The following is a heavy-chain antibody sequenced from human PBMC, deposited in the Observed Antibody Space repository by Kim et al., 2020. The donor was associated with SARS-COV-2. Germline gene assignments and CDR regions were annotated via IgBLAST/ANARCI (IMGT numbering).Heavy chain of an antibody. Sequence: SETLSLTCTVSGGSISSYYWSWIRQPPGKGLEWIGYIYYSGSTNYNPSLKSRVTISVDTSKNQFSLKLSSVTAADTAVYYCARHAGMWSSSWHYGMDVWGQGTTVTVSS. D-gene: IGHD6-13*01. CDR1: GGSISSYY. CDR2: IYYSGST. V-gene: IGHV4-59*08. CDR3: ARHAGMWSSSWHYGMDV. J-gene: IGHJ6*02.